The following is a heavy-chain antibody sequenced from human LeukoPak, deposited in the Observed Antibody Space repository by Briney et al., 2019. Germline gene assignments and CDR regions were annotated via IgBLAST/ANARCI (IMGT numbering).Heavy chain of an antibody. D-gene: IGHD2-15*01. J-gene: IGHJ3*02. V-gene: IGHV3-21*01. CDR1: GFTFSSYS. Sequence: NAGGSLRLSCTASGFTFSSYSTNWVRQAPGKGLEWVSSISSSSSYIYYADSVKGRFTISRDNAKNSLYLQMNSLRAEDTAVYYCARVSMVAATRAFDIWGQGTMVTVSS. CDR2: ISSSSSYI. CDR3: ARVSMVAATRAFDI.